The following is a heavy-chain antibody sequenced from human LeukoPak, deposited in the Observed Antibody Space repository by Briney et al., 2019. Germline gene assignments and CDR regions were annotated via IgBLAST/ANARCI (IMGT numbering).Heavy chain of an antibody. CDR1: GGSFSGYY. J-gene: IGHJ4*02. V-gene: IGHV4-34*01. CDR2: INHSGST. D-gene: IGHD3-10*01. CDR3: ARAPPRYYYGSGSRTGRDY. Sequence: PSETLSLTCAVYGGSFSGYYWSWIRQPPGKGLEWMGEINHSGSTNYNPSLKSRVTISVDTSKNQFSLKLSSVTAADTGVYYCARAPPRYYYGSGSRTGRDYWGQGTLVTVSS.